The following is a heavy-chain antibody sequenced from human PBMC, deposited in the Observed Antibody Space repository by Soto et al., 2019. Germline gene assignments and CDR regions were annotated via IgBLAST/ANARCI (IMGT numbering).Heavy chain of an antibody. CDR3: AHIDPEIVTVGGHGGFDY. CDR2: IYWDDDK. CDR1: GFSLSTSGVG. V-gene: IGHV2-5*02. Sequence: SGPTLVNPTQTLTLTCTFSGFSLSTSGVGVGWIRQPPGKALEWLALIYWDDDKRYSPSLKNRLTITKDTSKNQVVLTMTNVGPVDTATYFCAHIDPEIVTVGGHGGFDYWGQ. D-gene: IGHD5-12*01. J-gene: IGHJ4*02.